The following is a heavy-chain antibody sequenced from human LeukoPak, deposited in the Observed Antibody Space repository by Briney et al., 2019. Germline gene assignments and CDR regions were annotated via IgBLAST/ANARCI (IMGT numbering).Heavy chain of an antibody. CDR1: GFTFSSYE. V-gene: IGHV3-48*03. Sequence: GGALRLSCAASGFTFSSYEMNWVRQAPGKGGEGVSYISSSATTISYTYSVHVPFTLSSNNANNSLYLQMHSLSAEDTAVYYCARGTYSSGWFGGAGAFDIWGQGTMVTVSS. J-gene: IGHJ3*02. CDR2: ISSSATTI. CDR3: ARGTYSSGWFGGAGAFDI. D-gene: IGHD6-19*01.